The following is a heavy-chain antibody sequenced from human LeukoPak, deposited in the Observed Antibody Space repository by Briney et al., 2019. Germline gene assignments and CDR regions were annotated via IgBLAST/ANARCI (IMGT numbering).Heavy chain of an antibody. CDR1: GYTFTSYG. V-gene: IGHV1-18*01. CDR2: ISAYNGNT. Sequence: ASVKVSCKASGYTFTSYGISWVRQAPGQGLEWMGWISAYNGNTNYAQKLQGRVTMTTDTSTSTAYVELRSLRSDDTAVYYCASQSVDTAMVSDYWGQGTLVTVSS. J-gene: IGHJ4*02. D-gene: IGHD5-18*01. CDR3: ASQSVDTAMVSDY.